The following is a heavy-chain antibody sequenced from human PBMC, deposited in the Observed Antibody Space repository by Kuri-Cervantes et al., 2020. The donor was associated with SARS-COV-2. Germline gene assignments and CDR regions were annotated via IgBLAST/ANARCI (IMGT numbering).Heavy chain of an antibody. CDR3: ARAHYYGSGSYPLGAFDI. J-gene: IGHJ3*02. V-gene: IGHV3-48*02. Sequence: GGSRRLSCAASEFTFSSYSMNWVRQAPGKGLEGVSYISSSSSTIEYADSVKGRFTISRDNAKNSLYLQMNSLRDEDTAVYYCARAHYYGSGSYPLGAFDIWGQGTMVTVSS. CDR2: ISSSSSTI. CDR1: EFTFSSYS. D-gene: IGHD3-10*01.